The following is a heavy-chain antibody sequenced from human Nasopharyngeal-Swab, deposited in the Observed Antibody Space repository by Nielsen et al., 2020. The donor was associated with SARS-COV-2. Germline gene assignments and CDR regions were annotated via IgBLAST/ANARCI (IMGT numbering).Heavy chain of an antibody. V-gene: IGHV3-23*01. D-gene: IGHD3-10*01. CDR3: MVRDYLYAMDV. CDR2: ISGSGSST. CDR1: GFTFSSYA. J-gene: IGHJ6*02. Sequence: GESLKISCAASGFTFSSYAMSWVRQAPGKGLEWVSVISGSGSSTYYSDSVKGRFSISRDNSKNTLYLQMNSLRAEDTAVYYCMVRDYLYAMDVWGQGTTVTVSS.